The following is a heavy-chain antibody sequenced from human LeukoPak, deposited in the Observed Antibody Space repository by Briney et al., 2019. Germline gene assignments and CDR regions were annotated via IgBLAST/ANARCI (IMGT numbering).Heavy chain of an antibody. Sequence: PGGSLRLSCAASGFTFSTYAMSWVRQAPGKGLEWVSAISGSGGSTYYADSVKGRFTISRDNAKNTVHLQMNSLRDEDTAVYYCARYVDTTMLTWGQGTLVTVSS. D-gene: IGHD5-18*01. V-gene: IGHV3-23*01. CDR3: ARYVDTTMLT. CDR2: ISGSGGST. CDR1: GFTFSTYA. J-gene: IGHJ4*02.